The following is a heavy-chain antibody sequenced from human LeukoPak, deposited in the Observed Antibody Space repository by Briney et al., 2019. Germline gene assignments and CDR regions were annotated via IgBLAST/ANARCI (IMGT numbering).Heavy chain of an antibody. D-gene: IGHD3-22*01. CDR1: GFTFSSYS. Sequence: GGSLRLSCAASGFTFSSYSMNWVRQAPGKGLEWVSSISSSSSYIYYADSVKGRFTISRDNAKNSLYLQMNSLRAEDTAVYYCARDRDGDSSGYYYPIGFDYWGQGTLDTVSS. CDR2: ISSSSSYI. V-gene: IGHV3-21*01. J-gene: IGHJ4*02. CDR3: ARDRDGDSSGYYYPIGFDY.